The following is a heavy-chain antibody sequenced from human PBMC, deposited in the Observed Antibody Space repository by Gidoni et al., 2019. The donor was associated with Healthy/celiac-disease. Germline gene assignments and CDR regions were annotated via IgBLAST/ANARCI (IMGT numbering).Heavy chain of an antibody. D-gene: IGHD4-17*01. CDR1: GNNFTGYY. Sequence: QVQLVQSGAEVKKPGPSVKVSCKASGNNFTGYYMHWVRQDPGQGLELMGWINPNIGGTNYAQKFQGRVTMTRDTSISTAYMELSRLRSDDTAVYYCARGGSVTTEYFQHWGQGTLVTVSS. CDR2: INPNIGGT. V-gene: IGHV1-2*02. J-gene: IGHJ1*01. CDR3: ARGGSVTTEYFQH.